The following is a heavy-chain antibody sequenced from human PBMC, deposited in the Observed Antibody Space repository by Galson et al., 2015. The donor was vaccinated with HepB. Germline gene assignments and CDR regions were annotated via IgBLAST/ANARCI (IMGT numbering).Heavy chain of an antibody. V-gene: IGHV3-23*01. CDR1: GFTFSSYA. CDR2: IISSGDSI. J-gene: IGHJ2*01. D-gene: IGHD2-21*02. Sequence: SLRLSCAASGFTFSSYAMSWVRQAPGKGLEWVSSIISSGDSISYADSVKGRFTISRDNSNNSLYLQMNSLRAEDTAVYYCAKEAHAGDWCFEYWGHGTLVTVSS. CDR3: AKEAHAGDWCFEY.